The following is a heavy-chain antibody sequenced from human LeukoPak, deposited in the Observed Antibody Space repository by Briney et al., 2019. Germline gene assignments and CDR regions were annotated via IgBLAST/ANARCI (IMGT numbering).Heavy chain of an antibody. V-gene: IGHV3-23*01. CDR1: GFTFSSYW. Sequence: GGSLRLSCAASGFTFSSYWMSWVRQAPGKGLEWVSAISGSGGSTYYADSVKGRFTISRDNSKNTLYLQMNSLRAEDTAVYFCAKSIVNSGTFIPFDYWGQGTLVTVSS. CDR2: ISGSGGST. D-gene: IGHD1-26*01. J-gene: IGHJ4*02. CDR3: AKSIVNSGTFIPFDY.